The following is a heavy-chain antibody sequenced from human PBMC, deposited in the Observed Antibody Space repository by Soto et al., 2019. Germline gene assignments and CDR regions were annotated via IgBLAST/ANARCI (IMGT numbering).Heavy chain of an antibody. CDR3: ARATRGSYYYFDY. CDR1: GFTFSSYS. CDR2: SSSSSSYI. J-gene: IGHJ4*02. V-gene: IGHV3-21*01. Sequence: GGSLRLSCAASGFTFSSYSMNWVRQAPGKGLEWVSSSSSSSSYIYYADSVKGRFTISRDNAKNSLYLQMNSLRAEDTAVYYCARATRGSYYYFDYWGQGTLVTVSS. D-gene: IGHD1-26*01.